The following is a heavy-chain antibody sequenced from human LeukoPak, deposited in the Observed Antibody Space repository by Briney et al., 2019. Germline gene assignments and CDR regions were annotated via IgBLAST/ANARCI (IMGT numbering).Heavy chain of an antibody. J-gene: IGHJ4*02. CDR2: ISGTGGST. CDR1: GFTFSSYA. Sequence: GGSLKLSCAASGFTFSSYAMSWVRQAPGKGLEWVSSISGTGGSTYYADSVKGRFTISRDNSKNTLFLQMNSLRAEDTALYYCAKHFGSGDYYNFFDDWGQGTLVSVSS. CDR3: AKHFGSGDYYNFFDD. V-gene: IGHV3-23*01. D-gene: IGHD3-10*01.